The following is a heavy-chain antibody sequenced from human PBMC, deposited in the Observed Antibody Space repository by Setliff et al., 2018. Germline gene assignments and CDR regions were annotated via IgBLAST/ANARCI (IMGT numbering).Heavy chain of an antibody. CDR2: MSLDETNK. CDR3: AKDRSSGWPDIDY. CDR1: GFTFTNYI. D-gene: IGHD6-19*01. J-gene: IGHJ4*02. V-gene: IGHV3-30-3*01. Sequence: PGGSLRLSCAASGFTFTNYIIHWVRQAPGKGLEWVAVMSLDETNKYYADSVRGRFTISRDISKNTLYLHMSSLRAEDTAVYYCAKDRSSGWPDIDYWGQGTLVTVSS.